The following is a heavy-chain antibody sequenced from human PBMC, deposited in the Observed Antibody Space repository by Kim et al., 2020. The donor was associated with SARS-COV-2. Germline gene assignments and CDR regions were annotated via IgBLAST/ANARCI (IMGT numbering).Heavy chain of an antibody. CDR2: IDPSDSYT. CDR1: GYSFTSYW. D-gene: IGHD3-9*01. Sequence: GESLKISCKGSGYSFTSYWISWVRQMPGKGLEWLGSIDPSDSYTNYSPSFQGHVTISADKSISTAYLQWSSLEASDTAMYYCARIDIVTGRPAYLDYLGQGTLVTVSS. V-gene: IGHV5-10-1*01. CDR3: ARIDIVTGRPAYLDY. J-gene: IGHJ4*02.